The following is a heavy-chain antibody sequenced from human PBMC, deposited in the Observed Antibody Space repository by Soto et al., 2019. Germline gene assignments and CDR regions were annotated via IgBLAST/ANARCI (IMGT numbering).Heavy chain of an antibody. CDR1: GGTFSSYA. V-gene: IGHV1-69*13. Sequence: SVKVSCKASGGTFSSYAISWVRQAPGQGLEWMGGIIPIFGTANYAQKFQGRVTITADESTSTAYMELSSLRSEDTAVYYCARGREMATIPGPFDYWGQGTLVTV. CDR3: ARGREMATIPGPFDY. CDR2: IIPIFGTA. J-gene: IGHJ4*02. D-gene: IGHD5-12*01.